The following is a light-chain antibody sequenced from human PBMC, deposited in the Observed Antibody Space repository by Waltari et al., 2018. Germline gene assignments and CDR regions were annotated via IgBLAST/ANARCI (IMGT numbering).Light chain of an antibody. CDR1: SSDIGTYNY. Sequence: QSALTQPASVSGSPGQSTTISCTGTSSDIGTYNYVSWYQQYPGKAPKLMIHGVTNRPSGVSDRFSVSKSGNTASLTISGLQAEDEAVYYCCSYARSRTLLFGGGTELTVL. J-gene: IGLJ3*02. CDR2: GVT. CDR3: CSYARSRTLL. V-gene: IGLV2-23*01.